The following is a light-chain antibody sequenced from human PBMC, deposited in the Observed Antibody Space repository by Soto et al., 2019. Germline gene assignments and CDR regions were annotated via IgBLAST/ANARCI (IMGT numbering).Light chain of an antibody. V-gene: IGKV3D-15*01. J-gene: IGKJ5*01. CDR2: GAS. CDR3: QQYNNWPPIT. CDR1: QSIGNY. Sequence: ETVMTQSPATLSVSPGERATLSCRASQSIGNYLAWFQQKPGQTPRLLIYGASSRATGIPARFSGSGSGTEFTLTISSLQSEDFAVYYCQQYNNWPPITFGQGTRLEIK.